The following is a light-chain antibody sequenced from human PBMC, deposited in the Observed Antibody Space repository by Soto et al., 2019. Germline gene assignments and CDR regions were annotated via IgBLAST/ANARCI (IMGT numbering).Light chain of an antibody. Sequence: DIQMTQSPSTLSASVGDRVTITCRASQSISNWLAWYQQKPGKAPKLLIYKASSLESGVPSRFSGSGSGTEFTPTISSLQPDDFATYYCQQYNNYYTWTFGQGTKVDIK. J-gene: IGKJ1*01. CDR2: KAS. CDR3: QQYNNYYTWT. CDR1: QSISNW. V-gene: IGKV1-5*03.